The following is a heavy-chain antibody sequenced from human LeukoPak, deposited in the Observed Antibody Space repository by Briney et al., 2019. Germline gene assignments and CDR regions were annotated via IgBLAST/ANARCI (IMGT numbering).Heavy chain of an antibody. J-gene: IGHJ4*02. Sequence: PGGSLRLSCAASGXTFGSYSMNWVRQAPGKGLEWVSSISHGSSYIYYADSVKGRFTISRDNAENSLYLQMNSLRAEDTAVYYCARGPKYIASTGPHYFDYWGQGTLVTVSS. V-gene: IGHV3-21*01. D-gene: IGHD1-1*01. CDR1: GXTFGSYS. CDR3: ARGPKYIASTGPHYFDY. CDR2: ISHGSSYI.